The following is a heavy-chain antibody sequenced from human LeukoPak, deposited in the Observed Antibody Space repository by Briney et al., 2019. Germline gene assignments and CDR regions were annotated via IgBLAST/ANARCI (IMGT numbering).Heavy chain of an antibody. J-gene: IGHJ3*02. CDR3: AKVAGRYYDSSGPWDAFDI. Sequence: GGSLRLSCAASGFTFSSYAMSWVRQAPGKGLEWVSAIFGSGSSTYYADSVKGRFAISRDNSKNTLYLQMNSLRVEDTAVYYCAKVAGRYYDSSGPWDAFDIWGQGTMVTVSS. CDR1: GFTFSSYA. V-gene: IGHV3-23*01. D-gene: IGHD3-22*01. CDR2: IFGSGSST.